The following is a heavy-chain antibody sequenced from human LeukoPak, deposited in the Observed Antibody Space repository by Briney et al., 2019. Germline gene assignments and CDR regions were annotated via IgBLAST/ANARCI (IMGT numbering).Heavy chain of an antibody. Sequence: GGSLRLSCAASGFTFSSYSMNWVRQAPGKGLEWVSSISSSSSYIYYADSVKGRFTISRDNVKNSLYLQMNSLRAEDTAVYYCARYSSGWPGYFDYWGQGKLVSVSS. CDR3: ARYSSGWPGYFDY. D-gene: IGHD6-25*01. CDR2: ISSSSSYI. CDR1: GFTFSSYS. J-gene: IGHJ4*02. V-gene: IGHV3-21*01.